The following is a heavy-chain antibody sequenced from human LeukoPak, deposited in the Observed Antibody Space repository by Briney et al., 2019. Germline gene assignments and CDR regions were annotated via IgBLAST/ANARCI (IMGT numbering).Heavy chain of an antibody. Sequence: GGSLRLSCAASGFTFSSYSMNWVRQAPGKGLEWVSSISSSSYIYYADSVKGRFTISRDNAKNSLYLQMNSLRAEDTAVYYCARDQARFYYDSSGYVPTVDYWGQGTLVTVSS. V-gene: IGHV3-21*01. CDR1: GFTFSSYS. D-gene: IGHD3-22*01. CDR2: ISSSSYI. J-gene: IGHJ4*02. CDR3: ARDQARFYYDSSGYVPTVDY.